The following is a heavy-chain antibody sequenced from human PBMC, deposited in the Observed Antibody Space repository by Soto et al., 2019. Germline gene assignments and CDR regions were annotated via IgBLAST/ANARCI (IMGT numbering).Heavy chain of an antibody. CDR2: IKSKTDGGTT. CDR1: GFTFSNAW. CDR3: PAEYSSSSGVDH. D-gene: IGHD6-6*01. J-gene: IGHJ4*02. Sequence: GGSLRLSGAASGFTFSNAWMSWVRQAPGEVLEWVGRIKSKTDGGTTDYDAPVKGRFTISRDYSKNTLDLQMNSLKTEDKAVYYCPAEYSSSSGVDHWGLGTLVTVSS. V-gene: IGHV3-15*05.